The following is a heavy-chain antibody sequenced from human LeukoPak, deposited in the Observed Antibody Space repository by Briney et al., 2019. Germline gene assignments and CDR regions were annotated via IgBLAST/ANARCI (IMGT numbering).Heavy chain of an antibody. CDR3: ARDLPSSWRFDY. D-gene: IGHD6-13*01. CDR1: GGTFRSYA. V-gene: IGHV1-69*05. Sequence: SVKVSCQACGGTFRSYASSWVRQAPGQGLEWMGRIIPIFGTANYAQKLQGRVTITTDESTSSAYKELSSLRSEDTVVYYSARDLPSSWRFDYWGQGTLVTVSS. CDR2: IIPIFGTA. J-gene: IGHJ4*02.